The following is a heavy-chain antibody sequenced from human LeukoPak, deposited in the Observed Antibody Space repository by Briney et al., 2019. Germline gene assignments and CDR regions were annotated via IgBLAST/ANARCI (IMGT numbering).Heavy chain of an antibody. J-gene: IGHJ4*02. Sequence: SETLSLTCAVYGGSFSGYYWSWIRQPPGKGLEWIGEINHSGSTNYNPSLKSRATISVDTSKNQFSLELSSVTAADTAVYYCAVAGTNLSTDYWGQGTLVTVSS. D-gene: IGHD6-19*01. V-gene: IGHV4-34*01. CDR2: INHSGST. CDR1: GGSFSGYY. CDR3: AVAGTNLSTDY.